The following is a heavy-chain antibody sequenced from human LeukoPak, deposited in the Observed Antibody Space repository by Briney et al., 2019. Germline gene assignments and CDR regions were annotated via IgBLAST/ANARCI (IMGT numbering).Heavy chain of an antibody. V-gene: IGHV3-30*02. Sequence: GGSLRLSCAASGFTFSSYGMHWVRQAPGKGLEWVAVIWYDGSNKYYADSVKGRFTISRDNSKNTLYLQMNSLRAEDTAVYYCAKEGAPAISEYYFDYWGQGTLVTVSS. CDR1: GFTFSSYG. CDR2: IWYDGSNK. CDR3: AKEGAPAISEYYFDY. D-gene: IGHD1-26*01. J-gene: IGHJ4*02.